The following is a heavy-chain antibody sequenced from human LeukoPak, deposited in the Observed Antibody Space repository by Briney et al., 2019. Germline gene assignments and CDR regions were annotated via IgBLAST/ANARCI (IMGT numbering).Heavy chain of an antibody. V-gene: IGHV3-7*01. J-gene: IGHJ4*02. CDR2: INQDGSEK. CDR1: GFSFSSYW. Sequence: GGSLRLSCAASGFSFSSYWMTWVRQAPGKGLEWVANINQDGSEKYYVDSVKGRFTISRDNAKNALYLQMNSLRAEDTAVYYCARLAWFGELHWGQGTLVTVSS. D-gene: IGHD3-10*01. CDR3: ARLAWFGELH.